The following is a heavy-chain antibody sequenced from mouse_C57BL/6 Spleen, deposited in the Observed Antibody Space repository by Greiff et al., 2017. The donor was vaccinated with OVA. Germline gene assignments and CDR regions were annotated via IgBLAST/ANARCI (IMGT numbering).Heavy chain of an antibody. D-gene: IGHD2-1*01. J-gene: IGHJ1*03. V-gene: IGHV6-3*01. CDR3: TSYYGYGYFDV. CDR2: IRLKSDNYAT. Sequence: EVQLVESGGGLVQPGGSMKLSCVASGFTFSNYWMNWVRQSPEKGLEWVAQIRLKSDNYATHYAESVKGRFTISRDDSKSSVYLQMNNLRAEDTGIYYCTSYYGYGYFDVWGTGTTVTVSS. CDR1: GFTFSNYW.